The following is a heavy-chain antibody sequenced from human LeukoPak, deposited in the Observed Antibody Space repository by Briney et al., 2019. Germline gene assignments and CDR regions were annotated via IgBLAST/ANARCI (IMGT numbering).Heavy chain of an antibody. J-gene: IGHJ3*02. Sequence: TSETLSLTCTVSGYSISSGYYWSWIRQPPGKGLEWIGEINHSGSTNYNPSLKSRVTISVDTSKNQFSLKLSSVTAADTAVYYCARGHYDYVWGSYIVGSYAFDIWGQGTMVTVSS. V-gene: IGHV4-38-2*02. CDR3: ARGHYDYVWGSYIVGSYAFDI. CDR1: GYSISSGYY. CDR2: INHSGST. D-gene: IGHD3-16*01.